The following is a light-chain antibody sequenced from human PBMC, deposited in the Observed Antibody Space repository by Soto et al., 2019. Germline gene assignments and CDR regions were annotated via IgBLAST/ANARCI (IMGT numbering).Light chain of an antibody. CDR3: QQYKADTWT. CDR1: QGFXSW. V-gene: IGKV1-5*01. J-gene: IGKJ1*01. Sequence: IPMTQSPSALSASEGDSVTIPCRASQGFXSWLGWYQQKPGKAPKILXVYASSLHTGGPSRLSGSGPVTEFTLTISRLNHDHFEIYYWQQYKADTWTFGQGTKVDI. CDR2: YAS.